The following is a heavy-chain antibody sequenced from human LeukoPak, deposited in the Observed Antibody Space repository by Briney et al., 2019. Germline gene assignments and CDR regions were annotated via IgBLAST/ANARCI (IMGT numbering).Heavy chain of an antibody. Sequence: SETLSLTCIVSGGSLSSYYWSWIRQPAGKGLEWVGRIYSSGDTNYNPSLKSRVSMSVDTSKNQFSLKLSSVTAADTAVYYCARRYCSSSCYLARGTFDYWGQGTLVIVSS. V-gene: IGHV4-4*07. D-gene: IGHD2-2*01. J-gene: IGHJ4*02. CDR3: ARRYCSSSCYLARGTFDY. CDR2: IYSSGDT. CDR1: GGSLSSYY.